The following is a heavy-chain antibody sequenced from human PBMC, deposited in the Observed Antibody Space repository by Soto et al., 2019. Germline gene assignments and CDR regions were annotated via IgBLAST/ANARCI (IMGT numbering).Heavy chain of an antibody. V-gene: IGHV3-30-3*01. CDR3: ARDGTIFGVVIDAFDI. CDR2: ISYDGSNK. D-gene: IGHD3-3*01. CDR1: GFTFSSYA. J-gene: IGHJ3*02. Sequence: PGGSLRLSCAASGFTFSSYAMHWVRQAPGKGLEWVAVISYDGSNKYYADSVKGRFTISRDNSKNTLYLQMNSLRAEDTAVYYCARDGTIFGVVIDAFDIWGQGTMVTVSS.